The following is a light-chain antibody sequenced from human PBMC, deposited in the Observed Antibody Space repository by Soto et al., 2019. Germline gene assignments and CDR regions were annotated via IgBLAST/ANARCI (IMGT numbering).Light chain of an antibody. CDR1: SSNIGAGYD. V-gene: IGLV1-40*01. CDR2: GNS. J-gene: IGLJ2*01. Sequence: QSVLTQPPSVSGAPGQRVTISCTGSSSNIGAGYDVHWYQQLPGTAPKLLIYGNSNRPSGVPDRFSGSKSGTSASLAITGLHAEDEADYYCQSYDSSLSDLFGGGTKLTVL. CDR3: QSYDSSLSDL.